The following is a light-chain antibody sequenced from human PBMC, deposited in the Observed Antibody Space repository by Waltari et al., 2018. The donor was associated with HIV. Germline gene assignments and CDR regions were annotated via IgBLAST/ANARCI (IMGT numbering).Light chain of an antibody. V-gene: IGLV2-23*02. CDR1: SSDVGTYNP. J-gene: IGLJ2*01. Sequence: QSALTQPASVSGSPGQSITISCTGTSSDVGTYNPVSWYQQHPGKVPKLVIFDVTKRPSGVSDRFSGSKSGNTASLTISGLQAEDEADYYCCTYAVIVVFGGGTKLTVL. CDR3: CTYAVIVV. CDR2: DVT.